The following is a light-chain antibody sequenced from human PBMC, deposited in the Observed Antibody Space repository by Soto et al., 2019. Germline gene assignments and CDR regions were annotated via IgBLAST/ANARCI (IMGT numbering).Light chain of an antibody. CDR3: QQRRQWPPMT. CDR1: TVSRNY. Sequence: RGSSSILACRARTVSRNYLAWYQQIPGQAPRLLIYDASNRATGVPARFSGSGSGTDFSLTISSLEPEDVAVYYCQQRRQWPPMTFGQRTRLEIK. CDR2: DAS. V-gene: IGKV3-11*01. J-gene: IGKJ5*01.